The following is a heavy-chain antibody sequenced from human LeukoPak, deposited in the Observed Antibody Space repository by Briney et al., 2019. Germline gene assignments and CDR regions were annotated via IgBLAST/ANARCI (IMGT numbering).Heavy chain of an antibody. J-gene: IGHJ4*02. CDR2: INHSGGST. V-gene: IGHV1-46*01. CDR3: ASTRYDSSGYYLFDD. Sequence: ASVKVSCKASRYTLTSYYMHWVRQAPGQRLEWMGIINHSGGSTSYAQKFQGRVTMTRDTSTSTVYMELSSLRCEDRAVYYCASTRYDSSGYYLFDDGGEGTLVTVSS. D-gene: IGHD3-22*01. CDR1: RYTLTSYY.